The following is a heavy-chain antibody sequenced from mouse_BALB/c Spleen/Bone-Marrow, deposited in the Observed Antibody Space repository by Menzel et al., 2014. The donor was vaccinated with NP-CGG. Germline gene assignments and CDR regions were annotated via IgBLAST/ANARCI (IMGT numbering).Heavy chain of an antibody. CDR2: IWAGGST. CDR1: GFSLTNYD. Sequence: QVQLKESGPGLVAPSQSLSITCTVSGFSLTNYDVHWVRQPPGKGLEWLGVIWAGGSTNYNSALISRLTISKDNSKSQVFLKMSSLQTDDTAMYYCASYYRYDGAYWGQGTLVTVSA. D-gene: IGHD2-14*01. V-gene: IGHV2-9*02. CDR3: ASYYRYDGAY. J-gene: IGHJ3*01.